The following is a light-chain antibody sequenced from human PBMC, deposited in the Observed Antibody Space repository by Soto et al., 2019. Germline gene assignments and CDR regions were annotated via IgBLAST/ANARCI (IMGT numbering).Light chain of an antibody. CDR3: QQRYNWPLT. Sequence: EIVLTQSPSNLCLSPGERATLYWRASQSVSSSLAWYQQKPGQAPRLLIYGASNGAAGIPARFSGTGYGTDFTLTISSLETDDFAVYYCQQRYNWPLTFGGGTKVDIK. CDR1: QSVSSS. CDR2: GAS. J-gene: IGKJ4*01. V-gene: IGKV3-11*01.